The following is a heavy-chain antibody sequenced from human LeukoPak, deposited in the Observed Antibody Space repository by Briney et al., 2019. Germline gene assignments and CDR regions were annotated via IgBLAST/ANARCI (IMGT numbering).Heavy chain of an antibody. CDR3: AKVDCGGDCYSIIYYYYGMDV. CDR1: GFTFSSYA. D-gene: IGHD2-21*02. J-gene: IGHJ6*02. Sequence: PGGSLRLSCAASGFTFSSYAMSWVRQAPGKGLEWVSAISGSGGSTYYADSVKGRFTISRDNSKNTLYLQMNSLRAEDTAVYYCAKVDCGGDCYSIIYYYYGMDVWGQGTTVTVSS. CDR2: ISGSGGST. V-gene: IGHV3-23*01.